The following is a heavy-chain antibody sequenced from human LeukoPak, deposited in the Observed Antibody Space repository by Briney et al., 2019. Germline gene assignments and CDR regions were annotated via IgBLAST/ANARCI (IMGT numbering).Heavy chain of an antibody. D-gene: IGHD5-12*01. CDR1: GFAFSTYW. J-gene: IGHJ4*02. CDR2: IKQDGSEK. CDR3: ARERGSGYYYFDY. Sequence: GGSLRLSCAASGFAFSTYWMSWVRQAPGKGLEWVANIKQDGSEKYYVDSVKGRFTISRDKAKKLLYLQMNSLRAEDTAVYYCARERGSGYYYFDYWGQGTLVTVSS. V-gene: IGHV3-7*01.